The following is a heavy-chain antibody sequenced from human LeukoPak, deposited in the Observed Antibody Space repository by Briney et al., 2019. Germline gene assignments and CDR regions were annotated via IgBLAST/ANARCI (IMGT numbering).Heavy chain of an antibody. CDR2: IYYSGST. V-gene: IGHV4-39*07. J-gene: IGHJ4*02. Sequence: SETLSLTCTVSGGSISSSSYYWGWIRQPPGKGLEWIGSIYYSGSTYYNPSLKSRVTISVDTSKNQFSLKLSSVTAADTAVNYCARDGEMATIENYFDYWGQGALVTVSS. D-gene: IGHD5-24*01. CDR1: GGSISSSSYY. CDR3: ARDGEMATIENYFDY.